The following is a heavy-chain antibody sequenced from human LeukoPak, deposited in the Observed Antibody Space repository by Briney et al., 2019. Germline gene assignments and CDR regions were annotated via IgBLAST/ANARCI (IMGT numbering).Heavy chain of an antibody. CDR2: ITGGGSSS. CDR1: GFTFTNYA. Sequence: GGSLRLSCAASGFTFTNYAMSWVRLAPGKGLEWVSTITGGGSSSYYADSVKGRFTISRDNSKNTVYLQMNSLRAEDTAVYYCARHNSGWYAPRGGRQLDYWGQGTLVTVSS. D-gene: IGHD6-19*01. V-gene: IGHV3-23*01. CDR3: ARHNSGWYAPRGGRQLDY. J-gene: IGHJ4*02.